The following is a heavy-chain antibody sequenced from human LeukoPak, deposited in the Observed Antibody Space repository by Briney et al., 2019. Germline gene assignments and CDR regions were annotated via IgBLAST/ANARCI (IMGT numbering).Heavy chain of an antibody. CDR1: GFTFSNYW. D-gene: IGHD6-19*01. J-gene: IGHJ4*02. CDR3: ARGRFSGPDDY. Sequence: GGSLRLSCAASGFTFSNYWMSWVRRAPGKGLEWVSVIYSGGATYYADSVRGRFTISRDNSKNMVSLQMTSLGAEDTAVYYCARGRFSGPDDYWGQGTLVTVSS. V-gene: IGHV3-53*01. CDR2: IYSGGAT.